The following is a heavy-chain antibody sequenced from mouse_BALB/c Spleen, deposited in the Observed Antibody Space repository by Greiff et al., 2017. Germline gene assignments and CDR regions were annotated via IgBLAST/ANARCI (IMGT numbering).Heavy chain of an antibody. V-gene: IGHV1-54*01. D-gene: IGHD4-1*01. J-gene: IGHJ2*01. CDR1: GYAFTNYL. Sequence: QVHVKQSGAELVRPGTSVKVSCKASGYAFTNYLIEWVKQRPGQGLEWIGVINPGSGGTNYNEKFKGKATLTADKSSSTAYMQLSSLTSDDSAVYFCARSWDYFDYWGQGTTLTVSS. CDR3: ARSWDYFDY. CDR2: INPGSGGT.